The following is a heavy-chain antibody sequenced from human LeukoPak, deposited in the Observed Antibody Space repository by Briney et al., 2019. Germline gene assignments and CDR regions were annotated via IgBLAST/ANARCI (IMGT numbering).Heavy chain of an antibody. CDR1: GFTFSNFG. V-gene: IGHV3-30*18. Sequence: PGGSLRLSCAASGFTFSNFGIHWVRQTPGKGLEWVAVISYDGSNKYYADFVKGRFTIARDNPKNTVYLQMNSLRVEDTAIYYCVKAYFLYSGYGGDYFDYWGQGTPVTVSS. D-gene: IGHD5-12*01. J-gene: IGHJ4*02. CDR3: VKAYFLYSGYGGDYFDY. CDR2: ISYDGSNK.